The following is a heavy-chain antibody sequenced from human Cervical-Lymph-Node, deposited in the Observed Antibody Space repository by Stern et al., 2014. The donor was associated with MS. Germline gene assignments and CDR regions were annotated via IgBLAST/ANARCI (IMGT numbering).Heavy chain of an antibody. CDR1: GYFFRTYW. Sequence: VQLVQSGAAVTKPGESLKISCKVSGYFFRTYWIGWVRQMPGQGLEWMGIIKPSASDTRSSASFQGQVTISADKSISTAYLQWSSMKASATAMYYCARVDTAPSSALDVWGQGTTVIVSS. CDR2: IKPSASDT. CDR3: ARVDTAPSSALDV. D-gene: IGHD5-18*01. V-gene: IGHV5-51*03. J-gene: IGHJ6*02.